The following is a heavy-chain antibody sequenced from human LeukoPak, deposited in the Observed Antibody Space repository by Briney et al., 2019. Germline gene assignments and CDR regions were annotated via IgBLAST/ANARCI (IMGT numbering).Heavy chain of an antibody. D-gene: IGHD2-8*01. CDR2: IYHSGNT. CDR3: ASPLGYCTTTTWLGDY. V-gene: IGHV4-39*01. CDR1: GGSISSSSYY. Sequence: SETLSLTCTVSGGSISSSSYYWGWIRQPPGKGPEWIGSIYHSGNTYYNPSLKSRVTISVDTSKNQFSLKLSSVTAADTAGYYCASPLGYCTTTTWLGDYCGQGTLVTVSS. J-gene: IGHJ4*02.